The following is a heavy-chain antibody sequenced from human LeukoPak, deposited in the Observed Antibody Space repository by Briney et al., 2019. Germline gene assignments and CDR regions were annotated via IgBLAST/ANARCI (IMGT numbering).Heavy chain of an antibody. Sequence: GGSLRLSCAAPKFTFSTSALSWVRQAPGRGLEWVSGISGSGAKAYYSDSVKGRFTISRDNSKNTLYLQMNSLRAEDTAVYYCAKERPPRAIPFDYWGQGTLVTVSS. CDR1: KFTFSTSA. J-gene: IGHJ4*02. V-gene: IGHV3-23*01. D-gene: IGHD2-2*01. CDR2: ISGSGAKA. CDR3: AKERPPRAIPFDY.